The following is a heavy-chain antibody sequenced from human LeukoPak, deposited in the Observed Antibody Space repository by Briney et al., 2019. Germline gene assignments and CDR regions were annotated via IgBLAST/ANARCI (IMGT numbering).Heavy chain of an antibody. J-gene: IGHJ3*02. D-gene: IGHD3-22*01. Sequence: PSQTLSLTCTVSGGSLSSGGSYWGWVRQPPGKGLEWIGYIYQRGSAYYNPSLKSRVTISVDRAKKQFSQKLSSVTAADTAVYYCARCPDCYDRRGYYPLHAFDIWGQGTMVTVSS. CDR3: ARCPDCYDRRGYYPLHAFDI. V-gene: IGHV4-30-2*01. CDR1: GGSLSSGGSY. CDR2: IYQRGSA.